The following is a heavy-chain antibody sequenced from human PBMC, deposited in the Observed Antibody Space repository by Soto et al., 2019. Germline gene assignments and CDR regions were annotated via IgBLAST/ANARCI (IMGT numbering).Heavy chain of an antibody. CDR3: ASTYSTSWYWFDP. J-gene: IGHJ5*02. Sequence: QVTVKESGPVLVKPTETLTLTCTVSGFSLSNAGLGVSWIRQPPGKALEWLAHIFSNDEKSYSTSLKSRLTTSXDXXHSQVVLTMPNMDPADTATYYCASTYSTSWYWFDPWGQGTLVTVSS. CDR1: GFSLSNAGLG. V-gene: IGHV2-26*04. D-gene: IGHD6-13*01. CDR2: IFSNDEK.